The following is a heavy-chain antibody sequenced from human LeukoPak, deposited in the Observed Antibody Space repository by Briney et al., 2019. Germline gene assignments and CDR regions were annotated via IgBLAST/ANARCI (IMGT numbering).Heavy chain of an antibody. Sequence: SETLSLTCTVSGYSISSGYYWGWIRQPPGKGLEWIGYIYYSGSTNYNPSLKSRVTISVDTSKNQFSLKLSSVTAADTAVYYCARLRWRSYYFDYWGQGTLVTVSS. D-gene: IGHD1-26*01. CDR2: IYYSGST. CDR1: GYSISSGYY. V-gene: IGHV4-38-2*02. CDR3: ARLRWRSYYFDY. J-gene: IGHJ4*02.